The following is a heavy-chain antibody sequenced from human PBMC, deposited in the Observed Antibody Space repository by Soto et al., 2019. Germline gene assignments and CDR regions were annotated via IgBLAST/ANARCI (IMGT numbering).Heavy chain of an antibody. D-gene: IGHD3-16*02. CDR3: ARSDYIWGSYRYPFDY. CDR1: GYSFTSYW. Sequence: EVQLVQSGAEVKKPGESLKISCKGSGYSFTSYWIGWVRQMPGKGLEWMGIIYPGDSDTRYSPSFQGQVTISADKSISTAYLQWSSLKASDTAMYYCARSDYIWGSYRYPFDYWGQGTLVTVSS. J-gene: IGHJ4*02. CDR2: IYPGDSDT. V-gene: IGHV5-51*03.